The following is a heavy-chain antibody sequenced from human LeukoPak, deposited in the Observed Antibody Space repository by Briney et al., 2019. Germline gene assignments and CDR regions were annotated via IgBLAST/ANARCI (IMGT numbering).Heavy chain of an antibody. V-gene: IGHV3-9*03. J-gene: IGHJ3*02. CDR3: AKAVGSSWYGDDAFDI. Sequence: PGGSLRLSCAASGFTFDDYAMHWVRQAPGKGLEWVSGISWNSGSIGYADSVKGRFTISRDNAKNSLYLQMNSLRAEDMALYYCAKAVGSSWYGDDAFDIWGQGTMVTVSS. CDR2: ISWNSGSI. D-gene: IGHD6-13*01. CDR1: GFTFDDYA.